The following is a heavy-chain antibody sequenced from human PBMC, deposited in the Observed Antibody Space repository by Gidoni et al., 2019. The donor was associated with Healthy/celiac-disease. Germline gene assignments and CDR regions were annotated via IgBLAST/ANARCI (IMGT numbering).Heavy chain of an antibody. V-gene: IGHV3-64D*06. CDR1: GFTFSSYA. Sequence: EVQLVESGGGLVQPGGSLSLSCSAAGFTFSSYAMHWVRQAPGKGLEYVSAISSNGGSTYYADSVKGRFTISRDNSKNTLYLQMSSLRAEDTAVYYCVSEVGAAAGTDEYFQHWGQGTLVTVSS. CDR2: ISSNGGST. J-gene: IGHJ1*01. CDR3: VSEVGAAAGTDEYFQH. D-gene: IGHD6-13*01.